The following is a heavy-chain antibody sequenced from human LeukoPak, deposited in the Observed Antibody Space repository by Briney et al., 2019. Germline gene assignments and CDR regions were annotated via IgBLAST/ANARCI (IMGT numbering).Heavy chain of an antibody. CDR1: GFTFSSYW. J-gene: IGHJ5*02. V-gene: IGHV3-7*01. CDR2: IKQDGSEK. CDR3: ARGPSQWLIQGILWWFDP. D-gene: IGHD6-19*01. Sequence: GGSLRLSCAASGFTFSSYWMSWVRQAPGKGLEWVANIKQDGSEKYYVDSVKGRFTISRDNAKNSLYLQMNSLRAEDTAVYYCARGPSQWLIQGILWWFDPWGQGTLVTVSS.